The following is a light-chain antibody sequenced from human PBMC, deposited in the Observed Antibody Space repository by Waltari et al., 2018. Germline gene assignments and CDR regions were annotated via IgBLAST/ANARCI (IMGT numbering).Light chain of an antibody. J-gene: IGKJ4*01. CDR3: QQATSFPHT. CDR2: GAS. V-gene: IGKV1-12*01. Sequence: DIQMVQSPSSVSASVGARVPITCRASHGIGSWLAWYQQKPGTAPRLLIYGASDFQSGVPSRFSGRGSGTDFTLTINSLQPEDFATYYCQQATSFPHTFGGGTKVEIK. CDR1: HGIGSW.